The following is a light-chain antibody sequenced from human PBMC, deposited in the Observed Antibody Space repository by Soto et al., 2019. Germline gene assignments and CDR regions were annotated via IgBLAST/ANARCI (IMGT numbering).Light chain of an antibody. Sequence: QSVLTQPPSASGTPGQMVTISCSGSSSNIGSNTVNWYQQLPGTAPKLLIYRNNQRPSGVPDRFSGSKSGTSASLAISGLRSEDEADYYCAAWDDSLSGPSYVFGTGTKVTVL. CDR2: RNN. V-gene: IGLV1-47*01. CDR1: SSNIGSNT. J-gene: IGLJ1*01. CDR3: AAWDDSLSGPSYV.